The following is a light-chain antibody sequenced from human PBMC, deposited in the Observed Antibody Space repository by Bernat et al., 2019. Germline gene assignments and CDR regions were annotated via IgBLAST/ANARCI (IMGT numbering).Light chain of an antibody. CDR3: QQYKSYPIS. V-gene: IGKV1-16*02. Sequence: DIQMTQSPSSLSASVGDRVTITCRASQGINNDLAWFQQKPGKAPKSLIYAASSLQSGVPPKFSGSGSGTDFTLTISSLQPEDFATYYCQQYKSYPISFGQGTRLEIK. CDR2: AAS. J-gene: IGKJ5*01. CDR1: QGINND.